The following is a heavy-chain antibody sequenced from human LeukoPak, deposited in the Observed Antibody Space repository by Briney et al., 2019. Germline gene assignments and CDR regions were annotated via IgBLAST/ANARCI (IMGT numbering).Heavy chain of an antibody. CDR3: AKEVYYYGSGSPFDY. D-gene: IGHD3-10*01. CDR1: GDSVSSNSAA. Sequence: SQTLSLTCALSGDSVSSNSAAWNWIRQSPSRGLEWLGRTYYRSKWYNDYAVSVKSRITINPDTSKNQFSLQLNSVTPEDTAVYYCAKEVYYYGSGSPFDYWGQGTLVTVSS. V-gene: IGHV6-1*01. J-gene: IGHJ4*02. CDR2: TYYRSKWYN.